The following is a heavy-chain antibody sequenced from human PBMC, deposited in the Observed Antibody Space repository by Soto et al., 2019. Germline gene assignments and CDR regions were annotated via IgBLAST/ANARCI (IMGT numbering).Heavy chain of an antibody. V-gene: IGHV3-30-3*01. CDR3: ARDAFDYYASGTYLV. Sequence: QELLVESGGGVVQPGRSLRLSCAASGFTFTSFAFHWVRQAPGQGLEFVAAISYDGAYKYYADSVTGRFTISRDSSKNMVSLQMNSLRSEDTAVYYCARDAFDYYASGTYLVWGQGTLVTVSS. D-gene: IGHD3-10*01. CDR2: ISYDGAYK. CDR1: GFTFTSFA. J-gene: IGHJ4*02.